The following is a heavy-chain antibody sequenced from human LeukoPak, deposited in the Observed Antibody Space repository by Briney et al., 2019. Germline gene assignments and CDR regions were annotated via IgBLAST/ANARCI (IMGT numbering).Heavy chain of an antibody. CDR2: MNPNSGNT. CDR1: GYTFTSYD. Sequence: ASVKVSCKASGYTFTSYDINWLRQATGQGLEWMGWMNPNSGNTGYAQKFQGRVTMTRNTSISTAYMELSSLRSEDTAVYYCARPGEQQLAHFDYWGQGTLVTVSS. V-gene: IGHV1-8*01. J-gene: IGHJ4*02. CDR3: ARPGEQQLAHFDY. D-gene: IGHD6-13*01.